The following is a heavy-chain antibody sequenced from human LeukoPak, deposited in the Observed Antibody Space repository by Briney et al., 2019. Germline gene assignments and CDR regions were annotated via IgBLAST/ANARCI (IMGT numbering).Heavy chain of an antibody. Sequence: SETPSLTCTVSGGSISSYYWSWIRQPPGKGLEWIGYIYYSGSTNYNPSLKSRVTISVDTSKNQFSLKLSSVTAAGTAVYYCASGSYDSSGRPLWGQGTLVTVSS. CDR3: ASGSYDSSGRPL. CDR2: IYYSGST. J-gene: IGHJ4*02. D-gene: IGHD3-22*01. V-gene: IGHV4-59*01. CDR1: GGSISSYY.